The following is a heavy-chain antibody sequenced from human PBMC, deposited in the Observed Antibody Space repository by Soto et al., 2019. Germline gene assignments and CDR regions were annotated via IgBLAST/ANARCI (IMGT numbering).Heavy chain of an antibody. Sequence: GGSLRLSCAASGFTFSSYSMNWVRQAPGKGLEWVSYISSSSSTIYYADSVKGRFTISRDNAKNSLYLQMNSLRAEDTAVYYCARGFISAAASHDYWGQGTLVTVSS. J-gene: IGHJ4*02. CDR2: ISSSSSTI. V-gene: IGHV3-48*01. D-gene: IGHD6-13*01. CDR3: ARGFISAAASHDY. CDR1: GFTFSSYS.